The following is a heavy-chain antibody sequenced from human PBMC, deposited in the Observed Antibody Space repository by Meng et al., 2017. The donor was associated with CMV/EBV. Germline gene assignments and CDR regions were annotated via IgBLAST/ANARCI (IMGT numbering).Heavy chain of an antibody. J-gene: IGHJ6*02. Sequence: GGSLRLSCAASGFTFSSYAMHWVRQAPGKGLEWVAVISYDGSNKYYADSVKGRFTISRDNSKNTLYLQMNSLRAEDTAVYYCARDGYNFWSGYSTYYYYGMDVWGQGTTVTVSS. V-gene: IGHV3-30*04. D-gene: IGHD3-3*01. CDR3: ARDGYNFWSGYSTYYYYGMDV. CDR1: GFTFSSYA. CDR2: ISYDGSNK.